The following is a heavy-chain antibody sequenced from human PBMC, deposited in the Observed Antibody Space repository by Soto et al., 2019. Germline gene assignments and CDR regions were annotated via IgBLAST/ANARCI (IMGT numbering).Heavy chain of an antibody. CDR1: GFTFSSYG. J-gene: IGHJ5*02. V-gene: IGHV3-33*01. Sequence: ESGGGVVQPGRSLRLSCAASGFTFSSYGMHWVRQAPGKGLEWVAVIWYDGSNKYYADSVKGRFTISRDNSKNTLYLQMNSLRAEDTAVYYCAVGLGSGYSRFDPWGQGTLVTVSS. CDR3: AVGLGSGYSRFDP. CDR2: IWYDGSNK. D-gene: IGHD2-15*01.